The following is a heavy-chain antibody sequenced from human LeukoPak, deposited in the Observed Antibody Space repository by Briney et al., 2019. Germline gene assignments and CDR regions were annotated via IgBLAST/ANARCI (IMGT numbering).Heavy chain of an antibody. D-gene: IGHD6-19*01. V-gene: IGHV3-33*01. Sequence: PGGSLRLSCAASGFTFSNYGMHWVRQAPGKGLEWVAVIWYDGSSKYYAESVQGRFTVSRDNSKNTLYLQMNSPRAEDTAMYYCARPYYSSAWYGDAFDVWGQGTMVTVSS. CDR3: ARPYYSSAWYGDAFDV. CDR2: IWYDGSSK. CDR1: GFTFSNYG. J-gene: IGHJ3*01.